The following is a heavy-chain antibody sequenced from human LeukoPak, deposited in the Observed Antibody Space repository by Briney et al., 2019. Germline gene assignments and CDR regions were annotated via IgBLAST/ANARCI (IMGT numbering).Heavy chain of an antibody. Sequence: AASVKVSCKASGYTFTSYGISWVRQAPGQGLEWMGWISAYNGNTNYAQKLQGRVTMTTDTSTSTAYMELRSLRSDDTAVYYCARGPYSSSPYYYYYYMDVWGKGTTVTVSS. CDR2: ISAYNGNT. D-gene: IGHD6-6*01. J-gene: IGHJ6*03. CDR3: ARGPYSSSPYYYYYYMDV. CDR1: GYTFTSYG. V-gene: IGHV1-18*01.